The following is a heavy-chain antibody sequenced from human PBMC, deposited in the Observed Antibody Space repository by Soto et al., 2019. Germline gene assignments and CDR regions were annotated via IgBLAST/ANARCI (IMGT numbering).Heavy chain of an antibody. Sequence: PSETLSLTCTVSGGSISSSGYYWGWIRQPPGKGLEWIGSIYYSGSTYYNPPLKSRVTISVDTSKNQFSLKLSSVTAADTAVYYCAIDSSSWSTNNWFDPWGQGTMVTVSS. CDR3: AIDSSSWSTNNWFDP. V-gene: IGHV4-39*02. CDR2: IYYSGST. CDR1: GGSISSSGYY. J-gene: IGHJ5*02. D-gene: IGHD6-13*01.